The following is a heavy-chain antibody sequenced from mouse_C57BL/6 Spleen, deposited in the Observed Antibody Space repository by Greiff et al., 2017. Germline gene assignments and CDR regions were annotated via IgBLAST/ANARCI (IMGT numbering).Heavy chain of an antibody. V-gene: IGHV5-4*01. J-gene: IGHJ1*03. Sequence: EVKLMESGGGLVKPGGSLKLSCAASGFTFSSYAMSWVRQTPEKRLEWVATISDGGSYTSYPDNVKGRFTITRDNAKNDLYLQMGHLKSEDTAMYYCARDKGTGYWYFDVWGTGTTVTVSS. D-gene: IGHD3-3*01. CDR3: ARDKGTGYWYFDV. CDR2: ISDGGSYT. CDR1: GFTFSSYA.